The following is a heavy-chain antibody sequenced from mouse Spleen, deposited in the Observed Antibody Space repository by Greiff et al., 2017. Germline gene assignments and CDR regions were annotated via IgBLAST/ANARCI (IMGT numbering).Heavy chain of an antibody. CDR3: ARSGGNYEY. CDR1: GYSFTGSF. Sequence: EVQLQQSGPELVKPGDSVKISCKASGYSFTGSFMNWVMQSHGKSLEWIGRINPYNGDTFYNQKFKGKATLTVDKSSSTAHMELRSLTSEDSAVYYCARSGGNYEYWGQGTLVTVSA. V-gene: IGHV1-20*01. CDR2: INPYNGDT. J-gene: IGHJ3*01. D-gene: IGHD2-1*01.